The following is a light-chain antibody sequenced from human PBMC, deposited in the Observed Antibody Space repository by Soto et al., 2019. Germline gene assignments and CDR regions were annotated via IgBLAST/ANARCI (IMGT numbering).Light chain of an antibody. J-gene: IGKJ4*01. CDR1: QSVSSSY. V-gene: IGKV3-20*01. CDR2: GAS. CDR3: QQYGSSPLT. Sequence: EIVLTQSPGTLSLSPGERATLSCRASQSVSSSYLAWYQQKPGQAPRLLIYGASSRATGIPDRFSGSGSGTDFTLPISRLEPEDFAVYYCQQYGSSPLTFGGGTEVEI.